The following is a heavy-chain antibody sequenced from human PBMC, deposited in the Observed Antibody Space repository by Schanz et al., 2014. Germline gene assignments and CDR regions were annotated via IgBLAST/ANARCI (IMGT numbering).Heavy chain of an antibody. V-gene: IGHV3-21*05. J-gene: IGHJ4*02. CDR2: ISGTTTYT. Sequence: VQLVESGGGVVQFGRSLRLSCVASGFTFSSYGMHWVRQPAGKGLEWVSYISGTTTYTNYADSVKGRFTISRDNSKNTLYLQMNSLRAEDTAVYYCAKDPSHGDYDYYFDYWGQGTLVTVSS. CDR3: AKDPSHGDYDYYFDY. CDR1: GFTFSSYG. D-gene: IGHD3-22*01.